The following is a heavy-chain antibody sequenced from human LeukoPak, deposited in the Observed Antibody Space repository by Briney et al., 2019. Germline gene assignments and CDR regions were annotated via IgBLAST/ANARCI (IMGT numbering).Heavy chain of an antibody. CDR2: IYTSGST. CDR1: GGSISSYY. Sequence: SETLSLTCTVSGGSISSYYWSWIRQPAGKGLEWIGRIYTSGSTNYNPSLKSRVTMSVDTSKSQFSLKLSSVTAADTAVYYCAREVVVVAATQGLNWFDPWGQGTLVTVSS. J-gene: IGHJ5*02. CDR3: AREVVVVAATQGLNWFDP. D-gene: IGHD2-15*01. V-gene: IGHV4-4*07.